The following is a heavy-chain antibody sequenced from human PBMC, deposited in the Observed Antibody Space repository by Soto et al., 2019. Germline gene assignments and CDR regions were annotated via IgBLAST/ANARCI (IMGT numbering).Heavy chain of an antibody. D-gene: IGHD2-2*01. CDR3: ARVVPGAEAWFGP. CDR2: ISLYSDGT. Sequence: QVQLVQSGGEVKRPGASVKVSCKTSGYTFSNYGITWVRQAPGQPREWLGWISLYSDGTNYAQKFQGRVSMTTDTFTTTAYMELRSLRSDDTAVYYCARVVPGAEAWFGPWGQGTLVTVSS. CDR1: GYTFSNYG. V-gene: IGHV1-18*01. J-gene: IGHJ5*02.